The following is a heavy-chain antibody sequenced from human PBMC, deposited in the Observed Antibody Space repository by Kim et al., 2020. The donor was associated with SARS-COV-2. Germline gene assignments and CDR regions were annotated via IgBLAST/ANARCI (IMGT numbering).Heavy chain of an antibody. Sequence: GESLKISCKGSGYSFTSYWNGWVRQMPGKGLEWMGIIYPGDSDTRYSPSFQGQVNISAHKSIITAYLQWSSLKASDTAMYYCALGGDYTSFDYWGQGTLVTVSS. CDR1: GYSFTSYW. CDR3: ALGGDYTSFDY. D-gene: IGHD4-17*01. CDR2: IYPGDSDT. V-gene: IGHV5-51*01. J-gene: IGHJ4*02.